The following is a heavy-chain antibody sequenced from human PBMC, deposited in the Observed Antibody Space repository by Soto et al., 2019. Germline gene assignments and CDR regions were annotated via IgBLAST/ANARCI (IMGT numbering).Heavy chain of an antibody. D-gene: IGHD2-15*01. J-gene: IGHJ3*02. CDR1: GGTFSSYT. V-gene: IGHV1-69*02. Sequence: QVQLVQSGAEVKKPGSSVKVSCKASGGTFSSYTISWVRQAPGQGLEWMGRIIPILGIANYAQKFQGRVTITADKSASTAYTQLSSLRSEDTAVYYCASRTRYCSGGSCYLDAFDIWGQGTMVTVSS. CDR2: IIPILGIA. CDR3: ASRTRYCSGGSCYLDAFDI.